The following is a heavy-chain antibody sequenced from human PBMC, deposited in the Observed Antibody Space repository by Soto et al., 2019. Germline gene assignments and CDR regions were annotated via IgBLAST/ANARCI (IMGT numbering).Heavy chain of an antibody. Sequence: QLQLQESGPGLVKPSETLSLTCTVSGGSISSSSYYWGWIRQPPGKGLEWIGSIYYSGSTYYNPSLKSRVTISVDTSKNQFSLKLSSVTAADTAVYYCASRYMTTVTTYEEYWGQGTLVTVSS. J-gene: IGHJ4*02. CDR1: GGSISSSSYY. CDR2: IYYSGST. V-gene: IGHV4-39*01. CDR3: ASRYMTTVTTYEEY. D-gene: IGHD4-4*01.